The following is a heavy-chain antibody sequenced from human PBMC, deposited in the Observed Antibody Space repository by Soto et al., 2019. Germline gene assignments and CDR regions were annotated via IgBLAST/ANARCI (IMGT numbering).Heavy chain of an antibody. Sequence: QVQLVESGGGVVQPGRSLRLSCAASGFNFNNYGMHWVRQAQGKGLEWVAVIWNDGNGYYYATSVKGRFTIPRDNSKNTLYLQMSSLRAEDTAVYYCARRQISPPTRGAASARGGMDVWGQGTTVTVSS. CDR1: GFNFNNYG. D-gene: IGHD6-13*01. J-gene: IGHJ6*02. CDR2: IWNDGNGY. V-gene: IGHV3-33*01. CDR3: ARRQISPPTRGAASARGGMDV.